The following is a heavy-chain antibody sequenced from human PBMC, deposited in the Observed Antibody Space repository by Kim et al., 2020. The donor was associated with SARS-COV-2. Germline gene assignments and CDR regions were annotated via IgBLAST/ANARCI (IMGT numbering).Heavy chain of an antibody. Sequence: GGSLRLSCAASGFSFSDFGMHWVRQAPGKGPEWVAVIWYDGSNKYYGDSVKGRFTISRDNSKNTLDLQMSSLRADDTALYYCARGYRGTPKVDRSAFRIDYWGQGTLVIVSS. J-gene: IGHJ4*02. CDR2: IWYDGSNK. V-gene: IGHV3-33*01. CDR3: ARGYRGTPKVDRSAFRIDY. CDR1: GFSFSDFG. D-gene: IGHD1-26*01.